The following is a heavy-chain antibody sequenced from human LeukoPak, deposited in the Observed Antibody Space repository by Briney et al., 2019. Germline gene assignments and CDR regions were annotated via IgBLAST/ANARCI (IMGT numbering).Heavy chain of an antibody. V-gene: IGHV1-18*01. CDR3: ARAPRSYNWFDP. D-gene: IGHD3-16*02. Sequence: GASVKVSCNASGYTFTSYDITWVRQAPGQELEWMGWISAYNGNTDYAQTLQGRVTMTTDTSTSTAYMELRTLRSDDTAVYYCARAPRSYNWFDPWGQGTLVTVSS. CDR1: GYTFTSYD. J-gene: IGHJ5*02. CDR2: ISAYNGNT.